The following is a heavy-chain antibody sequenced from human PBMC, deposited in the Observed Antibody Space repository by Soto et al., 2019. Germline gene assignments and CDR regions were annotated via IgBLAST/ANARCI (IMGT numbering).Heavy chain of an antibody. CDR3: ARGGPWFRVLSAFDM. V-gene: IGHV3-48*01. CDR2: ISSSSTTI. D-gene: IGHD3-10*01. Sequence: EVQLVESGGGLEQPGGSLRLSCEVSGFTFNVYNMNWVRQAPGKGLEWVSYISSSSTTIYYADSVKGRFTISRDDARKSLYLQMNSLRSEDTAVYYCARGGPWFRVLSAFDMWGQGTMVTVSS. CDR1: GFTFNVYN. J-gene: IGHJ3*02.